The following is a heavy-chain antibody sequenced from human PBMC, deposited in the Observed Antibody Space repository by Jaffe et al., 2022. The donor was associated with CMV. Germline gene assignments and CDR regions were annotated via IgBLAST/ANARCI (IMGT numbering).Heavy chain of an antibody. CDR2: IYYSGST. Sequence: QLQLQESGPGLVKPSETLSLTCTVSGGSISSSSYYWGWIRQPPGKGLEWIGSIYYSGSTYYNPSLKSRVTISVDTSKNQFSLKLSSVTAADTAVYYCARRGGYSYGSLDYWGQGTLVTVSS. D-gene: IGHD5-18*01. J-gene: IGHJ4*02. V-gene: IGHV4-39*01. CDR3: ARRGGYSYGSLDY. CDR1: GGSISSSSYY.